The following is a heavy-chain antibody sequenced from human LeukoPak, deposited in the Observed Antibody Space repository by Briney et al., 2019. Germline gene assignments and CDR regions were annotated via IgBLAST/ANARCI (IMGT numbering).Heavy chain of an antibody. CDR2: INHSGST. V-gene: IGHV4-34*01. Sequence: SETLSLTCAVYGGSFSGYYWSWIRQPPGKGLEWIGEINHSGSTNYNPSLKSRVTISVDTSKNQFSLKLSSVTAADTAVYYCARRPGYYYDSSGPTPAWFDPWGQGTLVTVSS. J-gene: IGHJ5*02. CDR1: GGSFSGYY. D-gene: IGHD3-22*01. CDR3: ARRPGYYYDSSGPTPAWFDP.